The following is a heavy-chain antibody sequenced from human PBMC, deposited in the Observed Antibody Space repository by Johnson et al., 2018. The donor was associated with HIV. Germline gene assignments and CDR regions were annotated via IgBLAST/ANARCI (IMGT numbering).Heavy chain of an antibody. CDR1: GFTFDDYG. CDR3: ARDSYDISGQQHDAFDI. CDR2: INWNGGST. V-gene: IGHV3-20*04. J-gene: IGHJ3*02. D-gene: IGHD3-22*01. Sequence: VQLVESGGGVVRPGGSLRLSCVASGFTFDDYGMSWVRQAPGKGLEWVSGINWNGGSTGYADSVKGRFTISRDNAKNSLYLQMNSLRAEDTAVYYCARDSYDISGQQHDAFDIWGQGTMVTVSS.